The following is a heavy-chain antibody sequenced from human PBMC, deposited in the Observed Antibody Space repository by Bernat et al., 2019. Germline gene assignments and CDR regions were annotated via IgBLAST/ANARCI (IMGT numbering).Heavy chain of an antibody. D-gene: IGHD2-15*01. J-gene: IGHJ4*02. CDR1: GYTFTSYA. CDR2: ISAYNGNT. V-gene: IGHV1-18*01. CDR3: ARVGPLDIVVVVAATLDY. Sequence: QVQLVQSGAEVKKPGASVKVSCKASGYTFTSYAMHWVRQAPGQGLEWMGWISAYNGNTNYAQKLQGRVTMTTDTSTSTAYMELRSLRSDDTAVYYCARVGPLDIVVVVAATLDYWGQGTLVTVSS.